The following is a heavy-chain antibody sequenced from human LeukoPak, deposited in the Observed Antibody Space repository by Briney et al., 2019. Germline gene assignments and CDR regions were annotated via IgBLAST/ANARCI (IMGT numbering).Heavy chain of an antibody. V-gene: IGHV4-39*01. D-gene: IGHD6-19*01. Sequence: SETLSLTCTVSGGSISSSSYYWGWIRQPQGKGLEWIGSIYYSGSTYYNPSLKSRVTISVDTSKNQFSLKLSSVTAADTAVYYCARNIAVAVPVDYWGQGTLVTVSS. CDR3: ARNIAVAVPVDY. CDR1: GGSISSSSYY. J-gene: IGHJ4*02. CDR2: IYYSGST.